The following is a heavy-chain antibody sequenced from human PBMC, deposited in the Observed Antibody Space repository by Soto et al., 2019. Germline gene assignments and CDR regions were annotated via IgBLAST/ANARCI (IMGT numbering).Heavy chain of an antibody. CDR1: GFSFSSFA. V-gene: IGHV3-23*01. J-gene: IGHJ6*02. CDR3: AKTRGAMIYAISVYGMDV. Sequence: EVQLLESGGGFIHPGGSLRLSCAASGFSFSSFAMNWVRQAPGKGLEWVSIISGSADSTFYADSVKGRVTISRDNSKSTLYLRINNLRVGDTAVYYCAKTRGAMIYAISVYGMDVWGQGTTVTVSS. D-gene: IGHD2-8*01. CDR2: ISGSADST.